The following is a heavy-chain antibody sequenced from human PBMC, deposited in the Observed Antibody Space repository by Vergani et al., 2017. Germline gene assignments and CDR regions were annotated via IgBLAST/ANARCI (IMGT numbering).Heavy chain of an antibody. CDR1: GFTVSSNY. CDR2: IYSGGST. CDR3: ARDRVDIVATTTYYYYYYGMDV. V-gene: IGHV3-53*04. Sequence: EVQLVESGGGLVQPGGSLRLSCAASGFTVSSNYMSWVRQAPGKGLEWVSVIYSGGSTYYADYVKGRFTISRHNSKNKLYLQMNSLRAEDTAVYYCARDRVDIVATTTYYYYYYGMDVWGQGTTVTVSS. D-gene: IGHD5-12*01. J-gene: IGHJ6*02.